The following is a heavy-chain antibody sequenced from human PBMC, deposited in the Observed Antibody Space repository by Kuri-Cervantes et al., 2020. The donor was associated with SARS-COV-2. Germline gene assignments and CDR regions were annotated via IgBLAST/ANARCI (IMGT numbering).Heavy chain of an antibody. CDR1: GPTFSIFW. Sequence: GESLKISCATSGPTFSIFWMTWVRQAPGKGPEWVANINQDGSEKSYVDSVKGRFTISRDNAKNSLYLQMNSLRAEDTAVYYCARGTLVPYYYDALDVWGQGTTVTVS. D-gene: IGHD3-3*01. CDR2: INQDGSEK. J-gene: IGHJ6*02. CDR3: ARGTLVPYYYDALDV. V-gene: IGHV3-7*04.